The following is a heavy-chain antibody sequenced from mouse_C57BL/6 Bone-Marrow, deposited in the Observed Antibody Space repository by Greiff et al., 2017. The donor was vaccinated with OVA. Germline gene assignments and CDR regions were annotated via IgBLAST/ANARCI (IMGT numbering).Heavy chain of an antibody. CDR3: ASPYAMDY. CDR1: GYAFSSYW. CDR2: IYPGDGDT. Sequence: QVQLQQSGAELVKPGASVKISCKASGYAFSSYWMNWVQQRPGKGLEWIGQIYPGDGDTNYNGKFKGKATLTADKSSSTAYMQLSSLTSEDSAVYCCASPYAMDYWGQGTSVTVSS. J-gene: IGHJ4*01. V-gene: IGHV1-80*01.